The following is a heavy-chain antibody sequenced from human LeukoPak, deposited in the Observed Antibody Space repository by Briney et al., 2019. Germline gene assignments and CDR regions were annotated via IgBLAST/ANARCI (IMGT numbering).Heavy chain of an antibody. J-gene: IGHJ4*02. CDR3: ATYYYDSSGYYYTFDY. Sequence: IFGTANYAQKFQGRVTITTDESTSTAHMELSSLRSEDTAVYYCATYYYDSSGYYYTFDYWGQGTLVTVSS. V-gene: IGHV1-69*05. CDR2: IFGTA. D-gene: IGHD3-22*01.